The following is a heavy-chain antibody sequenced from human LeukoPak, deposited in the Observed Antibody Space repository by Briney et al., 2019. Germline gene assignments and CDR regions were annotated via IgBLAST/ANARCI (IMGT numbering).Heavy chain of an antibody. V-gene: IGHV3-30*02. D-gene: IGHD3-22*01. CDR3: TRPQYYYDNSGFDY. CDR1: GSTFSSYG. Sequence: GGSLRLSCAASGSTFSSYGMHWVRQAPGKGLEWVAFIRYDGSNKYYADSVKGRFTISRDNSKNTLYLQMNSLRPEDTAVYFCTRPQYYYDNSGFDYWGQGTLVTVSS. CDR2: IRYDGSNK. J-gene: IGHJ4*02.